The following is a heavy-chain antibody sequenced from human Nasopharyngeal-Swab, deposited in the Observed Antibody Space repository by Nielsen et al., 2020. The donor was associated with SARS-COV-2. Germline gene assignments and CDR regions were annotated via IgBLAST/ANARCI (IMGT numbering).Heavy chain of an antibody. V-gene: IGHV3-21*01. D-gene: IGHD3-10*01. CDR3: ARGVGAYGSGPLFDY. CDR1: GFTFSSYS. CDR2: ISSSSSYI. Sequence: GESLRLSCAASGFTFSSYSMNWVRQAPGKGLEWVSSISSSSSYIYYADSVKGRFTISRDNAKNSLYLQMNSLRAEDTAVYYCARGVGAYGSGPLFDYWGQGTLVTVSS. J-gene: IGHJ4*02.